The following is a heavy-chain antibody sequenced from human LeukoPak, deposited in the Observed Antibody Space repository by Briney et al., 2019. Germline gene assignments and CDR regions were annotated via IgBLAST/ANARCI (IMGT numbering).Heavy chain of an antibody. J-gene: IGHJ4*02. CDR3: ARGTRGYSYGYSPIDY. CDR1: GFTFSSYA. V-gene: IGHV3-30-3*01. Sequence: PGRSLRLSCAASGFTFSSYAMHWVRQAPGKGLEWVAVISYDGSNKYYADSVKGRFTISRDNSKNTLDLQMNSLRAEDTAMYYCARGTRGYSYGYSPIDYWGQGTLVTVSS. D-gene: IGHD5-18*01. CDR2: ISYDGSNK.